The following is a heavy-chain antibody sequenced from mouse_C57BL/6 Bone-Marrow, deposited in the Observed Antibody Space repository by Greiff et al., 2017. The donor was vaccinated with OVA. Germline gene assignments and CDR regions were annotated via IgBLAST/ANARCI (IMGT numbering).Heavy chain of an antibody. V-gene: IGHV1-26*01. J-gene: IGHJ2*01. CDR3: AVIYYDYDDDY. CDR1: GYTFTDYY. CDR2: INPNNGGT. Sequence: EVQLQQSGPELVKPGASVKISCKASGYTFTDYYMNWVKQSHGKSLEWIGDINPNNGGTSYNQKFKGKATLTVDKSSSTAYMELRSLTSEDSAVYYCAVIYYDYDDDYWGQGTTLTVSS. D-gene: IGHD2-4*01.